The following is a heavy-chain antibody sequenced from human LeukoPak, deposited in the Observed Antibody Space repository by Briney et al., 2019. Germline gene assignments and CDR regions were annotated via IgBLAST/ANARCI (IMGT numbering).Heavy chain of an antibody. V-gene: IGHV4-59*08. J-gene: IGHJ4*02. CDR3: ARSSYCSGGSCSEFDY. CDR2: IYYSGST. Sequence: SETLSLTCTVSGGSISSYYWSWIRQPPGKGLEWIGYIYYSGSTNYNPSLKSRVTISVDTSKNQFSLKRSSVTAADTAVYYCARSSYCSGGSCSEFDYWGQGTLVTVSS. D-gene: IGHD2-15*01. CDR1: GGSISSYY.